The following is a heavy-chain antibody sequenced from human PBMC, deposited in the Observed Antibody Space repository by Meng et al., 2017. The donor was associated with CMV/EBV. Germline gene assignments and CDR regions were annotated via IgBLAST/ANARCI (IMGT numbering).Heavy chain of an antibody. CDR2: IRYDGSNK. Sequence: GGSLRLSCAASGFTFSSYGMHWVRQAPGKGLEWVAFIRYDGSNKYYADSVKGRFTISRDNSKNTLYLQMNSLRAEDTAVYYCAKDGDSSSSGGPYWGQGTPVTVSS. J-gene: IGHJ4*02. D-gene: IGHD6-6*01. CDR3: AKDGDSSSSGGPY. CDR1: GFTFSSYG. V-gene: IGHV3-30*02.